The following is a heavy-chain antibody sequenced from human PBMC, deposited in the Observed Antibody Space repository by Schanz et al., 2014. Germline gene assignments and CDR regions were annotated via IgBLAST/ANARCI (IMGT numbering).Heavy chain of an antibody. V-gene: IGHV3-23*04. CDR1: GFTFSSYA. CDR2: ISGSGGST. J-gene: IGHJ6*02. Sequence: QLVESGGGLQQPGESLRVSCGASGFTFSSYAMSWVRQAPGKGLEWVSGISGSGGSTYYADSVKGRFTISRDNSKNTLYLQMNSLRVEDTAKYYCARGNYGMDVWGQGTTVTVSS. CDR3: ARGNYGMDV.